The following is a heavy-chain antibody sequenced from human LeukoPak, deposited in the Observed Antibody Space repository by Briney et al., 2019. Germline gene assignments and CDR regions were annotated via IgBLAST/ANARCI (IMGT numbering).Heavy chain of an antibody. Sequence: SVKVSCKASGGTFSSYAISWVRQAPGQGLEWMGGIIPIFGTANYAQKFQGRVTMTRDTSTSTVYMELSSLRSEDTAVYYCARVAMIAGPYYYGMDVWGQGTTVTVSS. CDR1: GGTFSSYA. D-gene: IGHD3-22*01. CDR3: ARVAMIAGPYYYGMDV. V-gene: IGHV1-69*05. J-gene: IGHJ6*02. CDR2: IIPIFGTA.